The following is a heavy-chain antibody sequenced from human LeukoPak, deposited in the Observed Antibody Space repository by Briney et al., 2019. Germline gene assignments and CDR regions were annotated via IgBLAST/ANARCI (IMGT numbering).Heavy chain of an antibody. CDR2: TKSKTDGGTT. CDR1: GFTFDNAW. J-gene: IGHJ4*02. D-gene: IGHD3-10*01. Sequence: PGGSLRLSCAASGFTFDNAWMSWVRQAPGKGLEWVGRTKSKTDGGTTDYAAPVKGRLTISRDASKDTLYLQMDSLKTEDTAVYYCTARALGTWFSPADFDYWGRGTLVTVSS. CDR3: TARALGTWFSPADFDY. V-gene: IGHV3-15*01.